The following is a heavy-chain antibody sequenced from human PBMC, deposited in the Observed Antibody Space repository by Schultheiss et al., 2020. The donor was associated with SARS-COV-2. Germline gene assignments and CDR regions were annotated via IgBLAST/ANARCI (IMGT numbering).Heavy chain of an antibody. CDR2: ISYDGSNK. CDR1: GFTFSNSD. Sequence: GGSLRLSCAASGFTFSNSDMNWVRQAPGKGLEWVAVISYDGSNKYYADSVKGRFTISRDNAKNSLYLQMNSLRAEDTAVYYCARDSGYSSGWSDYYYGMDVWGQGTTVTVSS. CDR3: ARDSGYSSGWSDYYYGMDV. V-gene: IGHV3-30*07. J-gene: IGHJ6*02. D-gene: IGHD6-19*01.